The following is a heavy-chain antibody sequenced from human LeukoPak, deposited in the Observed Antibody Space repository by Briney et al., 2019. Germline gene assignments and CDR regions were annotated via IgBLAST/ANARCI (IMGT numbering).Heavy chain of an antibody. Sequence: ASVKVSCKASGYTVTSYYMHWVRQAPGQGLEWMGIINPSGGSTSYAQKFQGRVTMTRDTSTSTVYMELSSLRSEDTAVYYCAMEWIRGGNWFDPWGQGTLVTVSS. CDR3: AMEWIRGGNWFDP. D-gene: IGHD3-10*01. V-gene: IGHV1-46*01. J-gene: IGHJ5*02. CDR2: INPSGGST. CDR1: GYTVTSYY.